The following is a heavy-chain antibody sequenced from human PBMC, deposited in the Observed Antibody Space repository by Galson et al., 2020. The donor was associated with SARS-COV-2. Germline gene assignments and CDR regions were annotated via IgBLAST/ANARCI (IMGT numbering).Heavy chain of an antibody. V-gene: IGHV4-30-2*01. CDR2: VSHSGST. Sequence: SETLSLTCAVSGYSISNGGYSWSWVRQPPGKGLEWIGYVSHSGSTYYNPSLKSRVTMSVDRSRNQFSLRLSSAAAADTAVYYCARGGYYYDRRGYYYVPSMDVWGQGTTVTVSS. CDR3: ARGGYYYDRRGYYYVPSMDV. D-gene: IGHD3-22*01. J-gene: IGHJ6*02. CDR1: GYSISNGGYS.